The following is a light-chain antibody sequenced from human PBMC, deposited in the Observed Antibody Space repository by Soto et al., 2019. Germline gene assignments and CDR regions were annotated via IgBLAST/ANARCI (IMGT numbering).Light chain of an antibody. J-gene: IGKJ5*01. CDR3: QPCNRYPIT. CDR1: QSISSW. CDR2: DAS. Sequence: DIQMTQSPSTLSASVGDRVTITCRASQSISSWLAWYQQKPGKAPKLLIYDASSLESGVPSRSNVRGSGTEFTLTVSSLQPEDSATYYCQPCNRYPITFVQATRLEIK. V-gene: IGKV1-5*01.